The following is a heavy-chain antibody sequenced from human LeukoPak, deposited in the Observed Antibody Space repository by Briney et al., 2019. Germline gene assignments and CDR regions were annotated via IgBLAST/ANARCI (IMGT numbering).Heavy chain of an antibody. D-gene: IGHD6-13*01. J-gene: IGHJ1*01. V-gene: IGHV4-39*01. Sequence: SETLSLTCTVSGGSISSSSYYWGWIRQPPGKGLEWIGSIDYSGSTYYDPSLKSRVTISVDTSKNQFSLKLSSVTAADTAVYYCASSWGQQLYFQHWGQGTLVTVSS. CDR1: GGSISSSSYY. CDR2: IDYSGST. CDR3: ASSWGQQLYFQH.